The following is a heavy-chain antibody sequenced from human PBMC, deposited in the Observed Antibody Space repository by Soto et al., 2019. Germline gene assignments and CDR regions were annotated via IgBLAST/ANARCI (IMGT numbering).Heavy chain of an antibody. CDR3: ARARPLDNWNYVAYYYFMDF. CDR1: GYTFTSYG. D-gene: IGHD1-7*01. J-gene: IGHJ6*03. V-gene: IGHV1-18*01. Sequence: ASVKVSCKASGYTFTSYGISWVRQAPGQGLEWMGWISAYNGNTNYAQKLQGRVTMTTDTSTSTAYMELRSLRSDDTAVYYCARARPLDNWNYVAYYYFMDFWGKGTTVTVSS. CDR2: ISAYNGNT.